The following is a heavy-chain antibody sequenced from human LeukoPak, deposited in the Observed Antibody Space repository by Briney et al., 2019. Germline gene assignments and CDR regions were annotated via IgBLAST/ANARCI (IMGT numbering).Heavy chain of an antibody. Sequence: GESLKISCKGSGCRFSSYWIGWVRQMPGQGLEWMGIIQPGDSDTRYSPSFQGQVTISVDKSISTAYLQWSSLKASDTAMYYCARHVKEWLADYWGQGTLVTVSS. V-gene: IGHV5-51*01. D-gene: IGHD6-19*01. CDR3: ARHVKEWLADY. CDR2: IQPGDSDT. CDR1: GCRFSSYW. J-gene: IGHJ4*02.